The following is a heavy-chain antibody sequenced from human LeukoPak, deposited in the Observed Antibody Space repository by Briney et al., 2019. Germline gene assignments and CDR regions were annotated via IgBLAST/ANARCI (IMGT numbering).Heavy chain of an antibody. CDR3: ARAGLAAAGIWDLYLDY. CDR1: GFTFSSYS. CDR2: ISSSSSYI. V-gene: IGHV3-21*01. Sequence: PGGSLRLSCAASGFTFSSYSMNWVRQARGKGLEWVSSISSSSSYIYYEDSVEGRFTISRDNAKNPLYQQMNRLRAEDAVVYYSARAGLAAAGIWDLYLDYWGQGTLVTVSS. D-gene: IGHD6-13*01. J-gene: IGHJ4*02.